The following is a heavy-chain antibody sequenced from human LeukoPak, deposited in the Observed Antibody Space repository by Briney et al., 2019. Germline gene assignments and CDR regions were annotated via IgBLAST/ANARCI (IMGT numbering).Heavy chain of an antibody. J-gene: IGHJ4*02. CDR3: AKDKIGGYFDY. Sequence: PGGSLRLSCAASGFTFISDGMHWVRQAPGKGREWVALISYDGSNGYYADSVKGRFTISRDNSKNTLYLQMNSLRAEDTAVYYCAKDKIGGYFDYWGLGTLVTVSS. CDR2: ISYDGSNG. V-gene: IGHV3-30*18. CDR1: GFTFISDG.